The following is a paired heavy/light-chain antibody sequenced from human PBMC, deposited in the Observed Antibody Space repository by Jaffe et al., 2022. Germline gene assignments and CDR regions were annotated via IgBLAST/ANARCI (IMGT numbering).Light chain of an antibody. V-gene: IGKV3-15*01. Sequence: VMTQSPATLSASPGEMVTLSCRASQSVSTDVAWFQQQPGQSPRLLIFGVSTRPNDVPSRFIGSRSETDFTLTITRLLPEDSAVYYCHQYNSWPYTFGPGTKIDL. J-gene: IGKJ3*01. CDR2: GVS. CDR3: HQYNSWPYT. CDR1: QSVSTD.
Heavy chain of an antibody. Sequence: QVYLVESGGGVIPPGGSLRLSCLGSGFHFGDYGMHWVRQAPGKGLEWLSFTRYDGGKTTYGDFVRGRFTVSRDNSENTLYLQLTSLRPEDTGLYYCVRGGGSGSVMIGAKWGQGTLVTVTS. CDR1: GFHFGDYG. CDR2: TRYDGGKT. CDR3: VRGGGSGSVMIGAK. J-gene: IGHJ1*01. D-gene: IGHD3-10*01. V-gene: IGHV3-30*02.